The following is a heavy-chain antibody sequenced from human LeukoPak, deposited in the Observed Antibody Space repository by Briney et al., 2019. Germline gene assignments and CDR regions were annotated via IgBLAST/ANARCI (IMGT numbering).Heavy chain of an antibody. J-gene: IGHJ5*02. CDR3: AKDKGSSWPKNWFDP. CDR2: ITGSVGST. Sequence: PGGSLRLSCAASGFTFSSYVMSWVRQAPGKGLEWVSAITGSVGSTYYPDSVKGRFTISRDNSKHTLYLQMTSLRAQDTAIYYCAKDKGSSWPKNWFDPWGQGTLVTVSS. D-gene: IGHD6-13*01. CDR1: GFTFSSYV. V-gene: IGHV3-23*01.